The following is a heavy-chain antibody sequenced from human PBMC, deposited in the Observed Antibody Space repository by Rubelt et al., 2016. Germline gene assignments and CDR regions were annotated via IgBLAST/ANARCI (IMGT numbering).Heavy chain of an antibody. D-gene: IGHD1-26*01. V-gene: IGHV3-30*04. CDR3: AGGRDEGSYSSYFDF. CDR1: GFTFTSYA. J-gene: IGHJ4*02. Sequence: YGGGVVQPGRSLRLSCAASGFTFTSYAIHWVRQAPGKGLEWVGIISYDGTNKYYADSVKGRFTISRDNSENTLYLQMNSLRPEDTAVYYCAGGRDEGSYSSYFDFRGQGALVTVSS. CDR2: ISYDGTNK.